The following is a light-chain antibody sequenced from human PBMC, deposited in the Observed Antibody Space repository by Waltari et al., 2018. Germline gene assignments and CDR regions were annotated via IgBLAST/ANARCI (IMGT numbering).Light chain of an antibody. J-gene: IGKJ1*01. V-gene: IGKV1-6*01. CDR2: AAS. CDR3: LQDYIYPWT. CDR1: QGIRNE. Sequence: AIQMTQPPSSLSASVGDRVPITCRASQGIRNELGWYQQKPGKAPKLLIYAASSLQSGVPSRFSGSGSGTDFTLTISSLQPDDFATYYCLQDYIYPWTFGQGTKVEV.